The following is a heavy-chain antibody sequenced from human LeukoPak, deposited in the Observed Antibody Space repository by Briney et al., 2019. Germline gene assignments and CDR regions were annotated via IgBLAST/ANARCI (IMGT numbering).Heavy chain of an antibody. D-gene: IGHD1-1*01. V-gene: IGHV1-69*13. Sequence: ASVKVSCKASGGTFSSYAISWVRQAPGQGLEWMGGIIPIFGTANYAQKFQGRVTITADESTSTAYMELSSLRSDDTAVYYCARDHNWVVDYWGQGTLVTVSS. CDR1: GGTFSSYA. CDR3: ARDHNWVVDY. CDR2: IIPIFGTA. J-gene: IGHJ4*02.